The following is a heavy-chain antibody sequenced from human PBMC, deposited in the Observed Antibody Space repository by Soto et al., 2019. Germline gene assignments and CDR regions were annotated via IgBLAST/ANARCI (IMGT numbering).Heavy chain of an antibody. Sequence: QVQLVQSGAEVKKPGASVKISCKASGITYTTYPIHWVRQAPGQGLEWMGWINAGNGDTRYSQRFQGRVTLTRDTSATTTYMDLSSLRSEDTSIYYCARAISGYVTWGQGTQVTVSS. CDR3: ARAISGYVT. D-gene: IGHD5-12*01. CDR2: INAGNGDT. CDR1: GITYTTYP. V-gene: IGHV1-3*01. J-gene: IGHJ4*02.